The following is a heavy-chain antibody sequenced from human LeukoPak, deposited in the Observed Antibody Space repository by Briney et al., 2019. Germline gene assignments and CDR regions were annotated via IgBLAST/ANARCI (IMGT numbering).Heavy chain of an antibody. Sequence: PSQTLSLTCTVSGGSISSGSYYWSWIRQPAGKGLEWIGRIYTSGSTNYNPSLKSRVTISVDTSKNQFSLKLSSVTAADTAVYYCARRNDRLEYDYVWGSYRPGTYYFDYWGQGTLVTVSS. CDR3: ARRNDRLEYDYVWGSYRPGTYYFDY. CDR2: IYTSGST. D-gene: IGHD3-16*02. V-gene: IGHV4-61*02. CDR1: GGSISSGSYY. J-gene: IGHJ4*02.